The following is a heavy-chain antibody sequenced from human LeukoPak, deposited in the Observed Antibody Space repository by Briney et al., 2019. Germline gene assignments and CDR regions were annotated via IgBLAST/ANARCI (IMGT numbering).Heavy chain of an antibody. CDR3: ARDQAAGLDY. Sequence: PGGSLRLSCAASGFTFSSYGMHWVRQAPGKGLEWVAFIRYDGSNKYYADSVKGRFTISRDNAKNSLYLQMNSLRAEDTAVYYCARDQAAGLDYWGQGTLVTVSS. J-gene: IGHJ4*02. CDR1: GFTFSSYG. CDR2: IRYDGSNK. V-gene: IGHV3-30*02. D-gene: IGHD6-13*01.